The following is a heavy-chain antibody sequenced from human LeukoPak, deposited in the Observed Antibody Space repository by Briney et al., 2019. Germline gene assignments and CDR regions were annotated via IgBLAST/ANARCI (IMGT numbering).Heavy chain of an antibody. CDR3: ARDPHEGYNDY. D-gene: IGHD5-24*01. J-gene: IGHJ4*02. CDR2: ISSSSSYI. CDR1: GFTFSSYS. V-gene: IGHV3-21*01. Sequence: GGSLRLSCAAYGFTFSSYSMNWVRQAPGKGLEWVSSISSSSSYIYYADSVKGRFTISRDNAKNSLYLQMNSLRAEDTAVYYCARDPHEGYNDYWGQGTLVTVSS.